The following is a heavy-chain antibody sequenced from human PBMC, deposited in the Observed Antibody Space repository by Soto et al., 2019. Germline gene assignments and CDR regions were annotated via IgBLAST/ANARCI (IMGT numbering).Heavy chain of an antibody. V-gene: IGHV3-7*01. D-gene: IGHD6-6*01. Sequence: PGGSLRLSCAASGFTFSSYWMSWVRQAPGKGLEWVANIKQDGSEKYYVDSVKGRFTISRDNAKNSLYLQMNSLRAEDTAVYYCARGAVAARIWYFDYWGQGTLVTVSS. CDR1: GFTFSSYW. CDR2: IKQDGSEK. J-gene: IGHJ4*02. CDR3: ARGAVAARIWYFDY.